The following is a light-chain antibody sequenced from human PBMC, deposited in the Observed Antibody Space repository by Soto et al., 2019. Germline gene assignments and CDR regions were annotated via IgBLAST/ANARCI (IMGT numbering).Light chain of an antibody. Sequence: EIVLTQSPGTLSLSPGERATLSCRASQSVSSSYLAWYQQKPGQDPRLLIYGASSRATGIPDRFSGSGSGTDFTLTISRLEPEDFAVYYRQQXGSSPPTFGQGTKVDIK. J-gene: IGKJ1*01. CDR2: GAS. CDR3: QQXGSSPPT. CDR1: QSVSSSY. V-gene: IGKV3-20*01.